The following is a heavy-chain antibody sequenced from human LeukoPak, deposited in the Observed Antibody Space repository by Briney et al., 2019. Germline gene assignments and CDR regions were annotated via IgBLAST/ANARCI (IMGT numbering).Heavy chain of an antibody. D-gene: IGHD6-13*01. J-gene: IGHJ4*02. CDR2: ICSSGNT. Sequence: GGSLRLSCAASGFTVSSNYMSWVRQAPGKGLEWVSIICSSGNTYYADSVKDRFTISRDNSKNTMYLQMNSLRTEDTAVYYCARRRSSSWGIDYWGQGTLVTVAS. V-gene: IGHV3-66*02. CDR3: ARRRSSSWGIDY. CDR1: GFTVSSNY.